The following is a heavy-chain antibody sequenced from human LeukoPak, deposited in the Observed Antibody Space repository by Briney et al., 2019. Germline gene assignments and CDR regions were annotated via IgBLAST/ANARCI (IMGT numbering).Heavy chain of an antibody. CDR2: INTSNGNT. Sequence: ASVKVSCKASGYSFTSYVMHWVRQAPGQKLEWMAWINTSNGNTKYSQKLQGRVIITRDTSASTAYMELSSLRSEDTAVYYCARGGDSSPHAFDIWGQGTMVTVSS. CDR3: ARGGDSSPHAFDI. V-gene: IGHV1-3*04. J-gene: IGHJ3*02. D-gene: IGHD3-22*01. CDR1: GYSFTSYV.